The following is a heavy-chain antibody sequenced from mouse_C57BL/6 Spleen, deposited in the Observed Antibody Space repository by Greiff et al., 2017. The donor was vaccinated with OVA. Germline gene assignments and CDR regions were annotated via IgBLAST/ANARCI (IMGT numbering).Heavy chain of an antibody. J-gene: IGHJ2*01. D-gene: IGHD1-1*01. CDR1: GYTFTSYD. Sequence: QVQLQQSGPELVKPGASVKLSCKASGYTFTSYDINWVKQRPGQGLEWIGWIYPRDGSTKYNEKFKGKATLTVDTSSSTAYMELHSLTSEDSAVYFCARRISITTVVATRGDYFDYWGQGTTLTVSS. CDR2: IYPRDGST. CDR3: ARRISITTVVATRGDYFDY. V-gene: IGHV1-85*01.